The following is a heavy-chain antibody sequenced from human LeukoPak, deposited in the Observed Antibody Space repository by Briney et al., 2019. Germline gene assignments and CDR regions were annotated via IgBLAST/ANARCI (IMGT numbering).Heavy chain of an antibody. CDR1: GFTFSSYS. V-gene: IGHV3-21*01. J-gene: IGHJ3*02. CDR2: ISSSSYI. D-gene: IGHD3-10*01. Sequence: GGSLRPSCAASGFTFSSYSMNWVRQAPGKGLEWVSSISSSSYIYYADSVKGRFTISRDNAKNSLYLQMNSLRAEDTAVYYCARDRSPPYGSGSYRLWVFDIWGQGTMVTVSS. CDR3: ARDRSPPYGSGSYRLWVFDI.